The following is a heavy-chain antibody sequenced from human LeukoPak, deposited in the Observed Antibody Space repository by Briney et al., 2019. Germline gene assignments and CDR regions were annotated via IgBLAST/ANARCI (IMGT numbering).Heavy chain of an antibody. J-gene: IGHJ3*02. V-gene: IGHV4-30-2*01. CDR2: IYHSGST. CDR1: GGSISSGGYS. CDR3: ARGGYSGHDSSAFDI. D-gene: IGHD5-12*01. Sequence: SETLSLTCAVSGGSISSGGYSWSWIRQPPGKGLEWIGYIYHSGSTYYNPSLKSRVTISVDRSKNQFSLKLSSVTAADTAVYYCARGGYSGHDSSAFDIWGQGTMVTVSS.